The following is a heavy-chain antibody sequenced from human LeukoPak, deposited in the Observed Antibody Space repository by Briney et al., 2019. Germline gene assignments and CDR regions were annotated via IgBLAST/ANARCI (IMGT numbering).Heavy chain of an antibody. J-gene: IGHJ6*02. V-gene: IGHV1-2*02. D-gene: IGHD7-27*01. CDR1: GGTFSSYA. Sequence: GASVKVSCKASGGTFSSYAISWVRQAPGQGLEWMGWINPNHGGTIFAPKFQDRLTMTRDTSISTVYMELSGLRSDDTAVYYCAKGGGLGTTYYCNGMDVWGPGTTVTVSS. CDR2: INPNHGGT. CDR3: AKGGGLGTTYYCNGMDV.